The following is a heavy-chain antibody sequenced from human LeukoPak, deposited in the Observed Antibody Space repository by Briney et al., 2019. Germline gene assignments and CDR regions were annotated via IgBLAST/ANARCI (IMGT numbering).Heavy chain of an antibody. CDR2: IYPGDSDT. CDR3: ARLPYCGGDCYPNWFDP. V-gene: IGHV5-51*01. J-gene: IGHJ5*02. Sequence: GESLKISCKGSGYSFTSYWIGWVRQMPGKGLEWMGIIYPGDSDTRYSPSFRGQVTISADKSISTAYLQWSSLKASDTAMYYCARLPYCGGDCYPNWFDPWGQGTLVTVSS. CDR1: GYSFTSYW. D-gene: IGHD2-21*02.